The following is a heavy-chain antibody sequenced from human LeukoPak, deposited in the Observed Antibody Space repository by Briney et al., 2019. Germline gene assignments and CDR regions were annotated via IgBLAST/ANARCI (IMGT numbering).Heavy chain of an antibody. D-gene: IGHD5-18*01. J-gene: IGHJ4*02. V-gene: IGHV3-30*14. CDR2: ISYDGSNK. CDR1: GFTFSSYA. Sequence: SGGSLRLSCAASGFTFSSYAMHWVRQALGKGLEWVAAISYDGSNKYYADSVKGRFTISRDNSKNTLYLQMNSLRAEDTAVYYCARGAYNYGYIFDYWGQGTLVTVSS. CDR3: ARGAYNYGYIFDY.